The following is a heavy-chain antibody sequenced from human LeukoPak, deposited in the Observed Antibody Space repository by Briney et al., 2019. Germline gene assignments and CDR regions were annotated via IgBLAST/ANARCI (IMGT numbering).Heavy chain of an antibody. J-gene: IGHJ4*02. Sequence: GGSLRLSCAASGFTFSSYAMSWVRQAPGKGLEWVSAISGSGGSTYYADSVKGRFTISRDNAKNSVYLQMNSLRAEDTAVYYCARAYWGYFDYWGQGTLVTVSA. D-gene: IGHD3-16*01. CDR3: ARAYWGYFDY. V-gene: IGHV3-23*01. CDR1: GFTFSSYA. CDR2: ISGSGGST.